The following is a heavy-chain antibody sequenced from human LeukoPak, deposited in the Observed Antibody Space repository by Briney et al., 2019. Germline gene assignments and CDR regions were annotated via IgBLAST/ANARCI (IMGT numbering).Heavy chain of an antibody. CDR2: ISGSGGST. J-gene: IGHJ4*02. Sequence: QPGGSLRLSCAASGFTFSSYAMSWVRQAPGKGLEWVSAISGSGGSTYYADSVKGRFTISRDNSKNTLYLQMNSLRAEDTAVYYCARKWFYRGAGQRVDYWGQGTLVTVSS. D-gene: IGHD3-16*02. CDR3: ARKWFYRGAGQRVDY. V-gene: IGHV3-23*01. CDR1: GFTFSSYA.